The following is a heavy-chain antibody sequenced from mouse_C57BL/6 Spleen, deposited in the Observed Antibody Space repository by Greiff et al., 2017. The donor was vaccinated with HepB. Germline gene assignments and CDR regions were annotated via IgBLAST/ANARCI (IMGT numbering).Heavy chain of an antibody. D-gene: IGHD1-1*01. CDR3: SYYYGSSTYYYAMDY. Sequence: QVQLQQSGAELVKPGASVKMSCKASGYTFTSYWITWVKQRPGQGLEWIGDIYPGSGSTNYNEKFKSKATLTVDTSSSTAYMQLSSLTSEDSAVYYCSYYYGSSTYYYAMDYWGQGTSVTVSS. V-gene: IGHV1-55*01. CDR2: IYPGSGST. CDR1: GYTFTSYW. J-gene: IGHJ4*01.